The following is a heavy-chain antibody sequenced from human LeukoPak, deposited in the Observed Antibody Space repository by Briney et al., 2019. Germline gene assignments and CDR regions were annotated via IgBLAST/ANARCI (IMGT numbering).Heavy chain of an antibody. J-gene: IGHJ5*02. CDR1: GFTFSSYA. CDR3: AREGEVLYFDWSNWFDP. Sequence: GGPLRLSCAASGFTFSSYAMHWVRQAPGKGLEWVAVISYDGSNKYYADSVKGRFTISSDNSKNTLYLQMNSLRAEDTAVYYCAREGEVLYFDWSNWFDPWGQGTLVTVSS. V-gene: IGHV3-30*04. D-gene: IGHD3-9*01. CDR2: ISYDGSNK.